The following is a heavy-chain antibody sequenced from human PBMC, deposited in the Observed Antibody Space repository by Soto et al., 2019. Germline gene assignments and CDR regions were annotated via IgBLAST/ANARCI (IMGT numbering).Heavy chain of an antibody. D-gene: IGHD3-10*01. CDR2: ITHSGST. Sequence: SETLSLTCAVYGVSFSGDYWSWIRQPPGKGLECIGEITHSGSTNYTPSLKRRVTISVATSKNQFLLMLSSVTAADTAVYYCARGRLYYYGAGSYYNGAGYYYYGMDVWGQGTTVT. CDR3: ARGRLYYYGAGSYYNGAGYYYYGMDV. CDR1: GVSFSGDY. J-gene: IGHJ6*02. V-gene: IGHV4-34*01.